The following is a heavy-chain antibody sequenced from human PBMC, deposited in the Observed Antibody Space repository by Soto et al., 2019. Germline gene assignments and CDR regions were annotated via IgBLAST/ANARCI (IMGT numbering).Heavy chain of an antibody. Sequence: AGSLRLSCAASGFTFNNYGMRWVRQAPGKGLEWVGVIWYDGSNKYYADYEKGRFIITRDNSTNTLSLQMNSLRAEDTAVYYCAKDNVYRSSDGFNYYYGMDVWGQGTTVTVSS. CDR1: GFTFNNYG. V-gene: IGHV3-33*02. CDR3: AKDNVYRSSDGFNYYYGMDV. D-gene: IGHD6-6*01. CDR2: IWYDGSNK. J-gene: IGHJ6*02.